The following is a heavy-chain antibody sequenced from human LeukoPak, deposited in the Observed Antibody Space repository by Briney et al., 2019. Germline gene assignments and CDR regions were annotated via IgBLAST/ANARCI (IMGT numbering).Heavy chain of an antibody. Sequence: ASVTVSCKASGYTFTGYYMHWVRQAPGQGLEWMGWIHPNSGGTNYAQKFQGRVTMTRDTSITTAYMDLSRLGSDDTAVYYCAREPLYSSNYYFDYWGQGTLVTVSS. CDR3: AREPLYSSNYYFDY. D-gene: IGHD6-13*01. CDR1: GYTFTGYY. J-gene: IGHJ4*02. CDR2: IHPNSGGT. V-gene: IGHV1-2*02.